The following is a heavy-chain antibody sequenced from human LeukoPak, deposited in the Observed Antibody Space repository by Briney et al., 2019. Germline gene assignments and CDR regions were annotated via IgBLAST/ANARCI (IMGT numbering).Heavy chain of an antibody. J-gene: IGHJ6*02. D-gene: IGHD2-2*01. CDR3: ARDLVVVPAAILINYYYYGMDV. CDR2: ISAYNGNT. V-gene: IGHV1-18*01. CDR1: GYTFTSYG. Sequence: ASVKVSCKASGYTFTSYGISWVRQAPGQGLEWMGWISAYNGNTNYAQKLQGRVTMTTDTSTSTAYMELRSLRSDDTAVYYCARDLVVVPAAILINYYYYGMDVWGQGTTVTVSS.